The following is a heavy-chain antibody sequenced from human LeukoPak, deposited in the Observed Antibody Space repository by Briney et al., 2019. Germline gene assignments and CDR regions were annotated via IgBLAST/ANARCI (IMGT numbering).Heavy chain of an antibody. CDR2: TYYRSKWYN. V-gene: IGHV6-1*01. D-gene: IGHD3-22*01. CDR3: AREAPDEYYESSVPDAFDV. CDR1: GDSVSSNSAA. J-gene: IGHJ3*01. Sequence: RSQTLSLTCAISGDSVSSNSAAWNWIRQSPSRGLEWLGRTYYRSKWYNDYAVSVKSRITINPDTSKNQFSLQLNFVTPEDTAVYYCAREAPDEYYESSVPDAFDVWGQGTMVTVSS.